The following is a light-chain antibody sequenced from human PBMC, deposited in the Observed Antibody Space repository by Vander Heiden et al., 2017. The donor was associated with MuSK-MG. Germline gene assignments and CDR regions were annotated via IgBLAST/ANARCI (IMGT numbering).Light chain of an antibody. CDR1: SSDVGGYNY. J-gene: IGLJ3*02. Sequence: QSALTQPPSASASPGPSVPIPCPGTSSDVGGYNYVSWYQQHPAKALILIIYEVSQRPSGVPDCFSGSKSGNTASRTVSGLQAEDEYYYYSNEYTGSRWVFGGGTKLTVL. CDR2: EVS. CDR3: NEYTGSRWV. V-gene: IGLV2-8*01.